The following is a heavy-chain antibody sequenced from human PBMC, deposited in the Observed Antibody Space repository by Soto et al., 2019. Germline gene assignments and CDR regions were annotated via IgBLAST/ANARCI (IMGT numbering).Heavy chain of an antibody. Sequence: QVQLVESGGGVVQPGRSLRLSCAASGFTFSSYGTHWVRQAPGKGLEWVAVIWYDGSNKYYADSVKGRFTISRDNSKNTLYLQMNSLRVEDTAVYYCARELGYSYGPDNNWFDPWGQGTLVTVSS. V-gene: IGHV3-33*01. CDR3: ARELGYSYGPDNNWFDP. D-gene: IGHD5-18*01. CDR2: IWYDGSNK. CDR1: GFTFSSYG. J-gene: IGHJ5*02.